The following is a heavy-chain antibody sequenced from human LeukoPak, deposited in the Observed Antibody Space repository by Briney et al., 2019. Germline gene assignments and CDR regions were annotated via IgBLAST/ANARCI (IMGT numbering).Heavy chain of an antibody. CDR1: GRSLSGYY. CDR2: INHSGST. CDR3: ARGLPPDY. V-gene: IGHV4-34*01. Sequence: SETLSLTCAVYGRSLSGYYWSWIRQPPGKGLEWIGEINHSGSTNYNPSLKSRVTISVDTSKNQFSLKLSSVTAADTAVYYCARGLPPDYWGQGTLVTVSS. J-gene: IGHJ4*02.